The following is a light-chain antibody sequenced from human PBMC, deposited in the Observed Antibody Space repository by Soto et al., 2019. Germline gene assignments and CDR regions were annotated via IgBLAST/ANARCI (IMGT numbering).Light chain of an antibody. CDR3: HQYDSIVQT. CDR1: QTITPTF. J-gene: IGKJ1*01. CDR2: GAS. V-gene: IGKV3-20*01. Sequence: EIVLTQSPGTLSLSPGERATLSWSASQTITPTFLAWYQQKPGQAPRLLIYGASSRATATPERFSGSGSGTDFTLTISRLEPEDFAVYYCHQYDSIVQTFGQGTKGDIK.